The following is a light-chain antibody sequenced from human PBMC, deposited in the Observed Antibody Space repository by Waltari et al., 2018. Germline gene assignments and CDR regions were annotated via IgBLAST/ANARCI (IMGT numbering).Light chain of an antibody. CDR2: GAS. J-gene: IGKJ4*01. CDR3: QQYNNWPLT. Sequence: EIVLTQSPATLSVSPGESVTLSCRASPNIASNLAWYQQKPGQVPRLLIYGASSRATAFAARFSGSVSGSYFTLTISSLQSEDFAVYYCQQYNNWPLTFGGGTKVEIK. CDR1: PNIASN. V-gene: IGKV3D-15*01.